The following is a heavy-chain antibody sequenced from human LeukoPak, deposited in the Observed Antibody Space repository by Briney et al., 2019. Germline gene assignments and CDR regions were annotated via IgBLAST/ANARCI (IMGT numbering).Heavy chain of an antibody. CDR3: AKDDDGHHHGVDH. CDR1: GFTVSSYA. V-gene: IGHV3-23*01. Sequence: GGSLRLSCAASGFTVSSYAMTWVRQAPGKGLEWVSAIGYSAGDTYYADSVKGRFTISRENSMNTLYLQMSSLRADDTALYYCAKDDDGHHHGVDHWGQGTLVTVSS. D-gene: IGHD4-17*01. J-gene: IGHJ4*02. CDR2: IGYSAGDT.